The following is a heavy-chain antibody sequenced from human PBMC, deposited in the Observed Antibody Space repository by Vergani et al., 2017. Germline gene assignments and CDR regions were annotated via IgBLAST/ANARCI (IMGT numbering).Heavy chain of an antibody. CDR3: ARGIAAAADAFDI. CDR2: IIPILGIA. CDR1: GGTFSSYT. V-gene: IGHV1-69*02. Sequence: QVQLVQSGAEVKKPGSSVKVSCKASGGTFSSYTISWVRQAPGQGLEWMGRIIPILGIANYAQKFQGRVTMTRDTSISTAYMELSRLRSDDTAVYYCARGIAAAADAFDIWGQGTMVTVSS. J-gene: IGHJ3*02. D-gene: IGHD6-13*01.